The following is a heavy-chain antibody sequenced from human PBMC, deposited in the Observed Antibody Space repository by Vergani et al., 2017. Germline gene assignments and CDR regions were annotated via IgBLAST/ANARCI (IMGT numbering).Heavy chain of an antibody. CDR1: GGTFSSYA. Sequence: QVQLVQSGAEVKKPGSSVKVSCKASGGTFSSYAISWVRQAPGQGLEWMGGIIPIFGIANYAQKFQGRVTITADKSTSTAYMELSSLRSEDTAVYYCARDFGSSWPPREYYGMDVWGQGTTVTVSS. J-gene: IGHJ6*02. V-gene: IGHV1-69*17. D-gene: IGHD6-13*01. CDR3: ARDFGSSWPPREYYGMDV. CDR2: IIPIFGIA.